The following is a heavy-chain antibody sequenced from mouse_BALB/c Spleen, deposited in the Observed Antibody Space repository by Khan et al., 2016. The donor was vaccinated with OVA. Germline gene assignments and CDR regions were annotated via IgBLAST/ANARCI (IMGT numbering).Heavy chain of an antibody. CDR1: GFTFSSFG. Sequence: EVELVESGGGLVQPGGSRKLSCAASGFTFSSFGMHWVRQAPKKGLEWVAYISSGSSTIYYVDTVKGRFTISRDNPKNTLFLQMTSLRSEDTAMYYCGRSGGNYHWYFDVWGEGTSVTVSS. CDR3: GRSGGNYHWYFDV. D-gene: IGHD2-1*01. J-gene: IGHJ1*01. CDR2: ISSGSSTI. V-gene: IGHV5-17*02.